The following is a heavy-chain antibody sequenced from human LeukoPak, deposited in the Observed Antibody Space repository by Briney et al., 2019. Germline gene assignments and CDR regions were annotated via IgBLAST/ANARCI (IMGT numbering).Heavy chain of an antibody. CDR1: GFTFSSYS. V-gene: IGHV3-48*01. J-gene: IGHJ4*02. CDR2: ISSSSSTI. D-gene: IGHD3-22*01. Sequence: GGSLRLSCAASGFTFSSYSMTWVRQAPGKGLEWVSYISSSSSTIYYADSVKGRFTISRDNAKNSLYLQMNSLRAEDTAVYYCAQLRRRDYYDSSGYPRLDYWGQGTLVTVSS. CDR3: AQLRRRDYYDSSGYPRLDY.